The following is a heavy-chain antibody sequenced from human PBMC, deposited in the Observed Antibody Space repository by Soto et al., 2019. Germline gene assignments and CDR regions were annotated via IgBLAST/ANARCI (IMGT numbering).Heavy chain of an antibody. J-gene: IGHJ6*02. V-gene: IGHV3-33*01. CDR2: IWYDGSNK. Sequence: RQAPGKGLEWVAVIWYDGSNKYYADSVKGRFTISRDNSKNTPYLQMNSLRAEDTAVYYCARDQDARMDVWGQGTTVTVSS. D-gene: IGHD2-15*01. CDR3: ARDQDARMDV.